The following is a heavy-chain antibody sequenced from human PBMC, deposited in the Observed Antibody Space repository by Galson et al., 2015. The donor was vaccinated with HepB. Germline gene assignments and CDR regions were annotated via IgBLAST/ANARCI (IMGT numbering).Heavy chain of an antibody. Sequence: SLRLSCAASGFTFSSYAMHWVRQAPGKGLEWVSVISYDGSNKYYADSVKGRFTISRDNSKNTLYLQMNSLRAEDTAVYYCARDSHRGTINSATQGSWGQGTLVTVSS. V-gene: IGHV3-30-3*01. CDR1: GFTFSSYA. CDR2: ISYDGSNK. D-gene: IGHD1-7*01. CDR3: ARDSHRGTINSATQGS. J-gene: IGHJ4*02.